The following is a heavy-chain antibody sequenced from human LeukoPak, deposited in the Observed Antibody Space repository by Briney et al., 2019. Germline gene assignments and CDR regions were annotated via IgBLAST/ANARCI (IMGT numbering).Heavy chain of an antibody. CDR2: IYHSGST. CDR1: GGSISSINW. D-gene: IGHD1-26*01. V-gene: IGHV4-4*02. Sequence: NPSGTLSLTCAVSGGSISSINWWGWVRQPPGKGLEWIGEIYHSGSTYYNPSLKSRVTISVDTSKNQFSLKLSSVTAADTAVYYCARDRGQYSGSYLRNWFDPWGQGTLVTVSS. J-gene: IGHJ5*02. CDR3: ARDRGQYSGSYLRNWFDP.